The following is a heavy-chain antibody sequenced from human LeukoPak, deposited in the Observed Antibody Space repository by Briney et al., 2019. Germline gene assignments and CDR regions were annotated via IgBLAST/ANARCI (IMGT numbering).Heavy chain of an antibody. CDR3: ARGSYYYGSLAPWGIDY. V-gene: IGHV5-51*01. CDR2: IYPGDSDT. J-gene: IGHJ4*02. Sequence: GESLKISCKGSGYSFTSYWIGWVRQMPGKGLEWMGIIYPGDSDTRYSPSFQGQVTISADKSISTAYLQWSSLKASDTAMYYCARGSYYYGSLAPWGIDYWGQGTLVTVSS. CDR1: GYSFTSYW. D-gene: IGHD3-10*01.